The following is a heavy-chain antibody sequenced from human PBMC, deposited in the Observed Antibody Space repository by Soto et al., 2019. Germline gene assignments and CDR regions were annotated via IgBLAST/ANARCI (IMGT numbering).Heavy chain of an antibody. CDR2: ISYDESNK. CDR3: ARTTAVAGTPEFDY. D-gene: IGHD6-19*01. CDR1: GFTFSSFS. J-gene: IGHJ4*02. Sequence: QVQLVESGGGVVQPGRSLRLSCAASGFTFSSFSLHWVRQAPGKGLEWLALISYDESNKYNADSVKGRFTISRDNSKNTLYLQLNSLRPEDTAVHYCARTTAVAGTPEFDYWGQGTLVTVSS. V-gene: IGHV3-30-3*01.